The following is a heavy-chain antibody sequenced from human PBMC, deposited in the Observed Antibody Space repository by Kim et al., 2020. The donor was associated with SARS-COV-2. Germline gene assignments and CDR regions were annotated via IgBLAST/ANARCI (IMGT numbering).Heavy chain of an antibody. D-gene: IGHD3-10*01. J-gene: IGHJ5*02. Sequence: SETLSLTCAVYGGSFSGYYWSWIRQPPGKGLEWIGEINHSGSTNYNPSLNSRVTISVDTSKNQFSLKLSSVTAADTAVYYCARGLPTSGSGSYCWFDPWGQGTLVTVSS. V-gene: IGHV4-34*01. CDR1: GGSFSGYY. CDR2: INHSGST. CDR3: ARGLPTSGSGSYCWFDP.